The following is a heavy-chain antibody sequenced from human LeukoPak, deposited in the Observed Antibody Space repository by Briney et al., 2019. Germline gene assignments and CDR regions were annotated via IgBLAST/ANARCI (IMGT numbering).Heavy chain of an antibody. V-gene: IGHV3-66*01. D-gene: IGHD5-18*01. Sequence: PGGSLTLSCAASGFTVSSNYMSWVRQAPGKGLEWVSVIYSGGSTYYADSVKGRFTISRDNSKNTLYLQMNRLRAEDTAVYYCARTRIRGAMVMNYYYYMDVWGKGTTVTISS. CDR3: ARTRIRGAMVMNYYYYMDV. J-gene: IGHJ6*03. CDR2: IYSGGST. CDR1: GFTVSSNY.